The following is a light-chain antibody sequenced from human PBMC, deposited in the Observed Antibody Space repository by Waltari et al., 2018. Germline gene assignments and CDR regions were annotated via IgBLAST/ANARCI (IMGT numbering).Light chain of an antibody. CDR2: VKSDGSH. CDR1: SGPSNYA. CDR3: QTWASGIVV. V-gene: IGLV4-69*01. J-gene: IGLJ2*01. Sequence: QLVVTQSPSASASLGASVKLTCTLSSGPSNYAIALHRQQPEKGPRYLMKVKSDGSHTQGDGIPDRFSGSSSGAERYLTISSLQSEDEADYYCQTWASGIVVFGGGTKLTVL.